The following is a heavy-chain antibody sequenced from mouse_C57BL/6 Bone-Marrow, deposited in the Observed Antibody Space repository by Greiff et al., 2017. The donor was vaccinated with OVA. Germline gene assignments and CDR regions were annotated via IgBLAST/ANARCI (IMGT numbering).Heavy chain of an antibody. CDR3: ARADYYGSSWGYFDV. Sequence: VQLQQPGAELVKPGASVKMSCKASGYTFTSYWITWVKQRPGQGLEWIGDIYPGSGSTNYNEKFKSKATLTVDTSSSTAYMQLSSLTSEDSAVYYCARADYYGSSWGYFDVWGTGTTVTVSS. V-gene: IGHV1-55*01. J-gene: IGHJ1*03. D-gene: IGHD1-1*01. CDR1: GYTFTSYW. CDR2: IYPGSGST.